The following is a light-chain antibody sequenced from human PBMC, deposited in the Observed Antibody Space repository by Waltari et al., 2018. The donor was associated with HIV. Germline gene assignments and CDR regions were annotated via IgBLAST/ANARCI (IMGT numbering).Light chain of an antibody. V-gene: IGLV1-47*01. J-gene: IGLJ3*02. CDR1: NTNIGINY. CDR2: RFN. CDR3: AAWDDSLRSLV. Sequence: QSVVTQPPSASGTPGQRVTISCSGSNTNIGINYVYWYQQLPGTAPKLLIYRFNHRPSVFPDRFSGSNAGTSASLAISGLQSEDEADYYCAAWDDSLRSLVFGGGTKLTVL.